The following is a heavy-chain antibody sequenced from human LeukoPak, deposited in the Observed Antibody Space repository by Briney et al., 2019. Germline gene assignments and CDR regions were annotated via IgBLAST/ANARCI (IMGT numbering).Heavy chain of an antibody. D-gene: IGHD6-13*01. CDR3: ARAPAGTSWPATFEN. V-gene: IGHV6-1*01. CDR1: GDSVSTSNAA. CDR2: TYHRSKWYN. J-gene: IGHJ4*02. Sequence: SQTLSLTCAISGDSVSTSNAAWNWIRQSPSRGLEWLGRTYHRSKWYNDYAVSVKSRITINPDTSKNQFSLQLNSLTPEDTAVYYCARAPAGTSWPATFENWGQGTLVTVSS.